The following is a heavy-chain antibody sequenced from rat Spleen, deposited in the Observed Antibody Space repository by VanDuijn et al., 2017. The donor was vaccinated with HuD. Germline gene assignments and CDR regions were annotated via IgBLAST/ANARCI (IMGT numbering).Heavy chain of an antibody. CDR1: GFTFNDYY. D-gene: IGHD1-9*01. J-gene: IGHJ2*01. CDR3: ARRHYGYTDYFDY. Sequence: EVQLVESGGGLVQPGRSMRLSCAASGFTFNDYYMAWVRQAPMKGLEWVATISYDGSSTYYRDSVKGRFTISRDDAKSTLSLQMDSLRSEDTATYYCARRHYGYTDYFDYWGQGVMVTVSS. CDR2: ISYDGSST. V-gene: IGHV5-7*01.